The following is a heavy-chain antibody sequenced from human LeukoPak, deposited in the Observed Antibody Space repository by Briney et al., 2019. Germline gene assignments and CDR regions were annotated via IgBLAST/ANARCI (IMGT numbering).Heavy chain of an antibody. CDR3: AKAVEMAIGY. J-gene: IGHJ4*02. D-gene: IGHD5-24*01. Sequence: GGSLRLSCAVSGFIFSDHYIDWVCQAPGKGLEWVAVISYDGSNKYYADSVKGRFTISRDNSKNTLYLQMNSLRAEDTAVYYCAKAVEMAIGYWGQGTLVTVSS. V-gene: IGHV3-30*18. CDR1: GFIFSDHY. CDR2: ISYDGSNK.